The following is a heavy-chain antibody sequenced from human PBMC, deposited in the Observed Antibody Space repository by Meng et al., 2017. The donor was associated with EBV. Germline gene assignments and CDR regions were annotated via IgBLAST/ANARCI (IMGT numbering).Heavy chain of an antibody. V-gene: IGHV1-3*01. J-gene: IGHJ4*02. CDR3: VRGPPVGVPGPGDY. CDR2: INVGVGYT. Sequence: QGLLVESGAEVKNPGASVKVSCKASGYAFTSYILHWVLQAPGQRLEWMGWINVGVGYTKYSQKFQGRVTISSDTSATTGYMELSSLRSEDTAVYYCVRGPPVGVPGPGDYWGQGTLVTVFS. D-gene: IGHD2-21*01. CDR1: GYAFTSYI.